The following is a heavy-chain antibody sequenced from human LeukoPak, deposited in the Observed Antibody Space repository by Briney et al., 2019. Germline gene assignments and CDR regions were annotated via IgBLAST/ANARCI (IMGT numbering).Heavy chain of an antibody. Sequence: SETLSLTCTVSGYSISSGNYWGWIRQPPGKGLEWIGSIHHSGSTYYNPSLKSRVTISVDTSKNQFSLKLSSVTAADTAVYYCARSGYYGINWFAPWGQGTLVTVSS. CDR2: IHHSGST. D-gene: IGHD3-3*01. CDR3: ARSGYYGINWFAP. V-gene: IGHV4-38-2*02. CDR1: GYSISSGNY. J-gene: IGHJ5*02.